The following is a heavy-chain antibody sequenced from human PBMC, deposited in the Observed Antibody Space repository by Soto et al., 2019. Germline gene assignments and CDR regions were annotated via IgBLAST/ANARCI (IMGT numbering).Heavy chain of an antibody. CDR3: AREARFLEWPYPHFDY. CDR2: IIPIFGTA. CDR1: GGTFSSYA. V-gene: IGHV1-69*12. Sequence: QVQLVQSGAEVKKPGSSVKVSCKASGGTFSSYAISWVRQAPGQGLEWMGGIIPIFGTANYAQKFQGRVTITADASTSTAYMELSSLRSEDTAVYYCAREARFLEWPYPHFDYWGQGTLVTVSS. J-gene: IGHJ4*02. D-gene: IGHD3-3*01.